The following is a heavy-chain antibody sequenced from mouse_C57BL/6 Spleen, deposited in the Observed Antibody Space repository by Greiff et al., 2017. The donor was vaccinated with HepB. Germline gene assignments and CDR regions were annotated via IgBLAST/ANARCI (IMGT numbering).Heavy chain of an antibody. CDR2: IDPSDSET. D-gene: IGHD2-3*01. V-gene: IGHV1-52*01. CDR1: GYTFTSYW. CDR3: ARRGYDPYFDY. J-gene: IGHJ2*01. Sequence: VQLQQPGAELVRPGSSVKLSCKASGYTFTSYWMHWVKQRPIQGLEWIGNIDPSDSETHYNQKFKDKATLTVDKSSITAYMQLSSLTSEDSAVYYCARRGYDPYFDYWGQGTTLTVSS.